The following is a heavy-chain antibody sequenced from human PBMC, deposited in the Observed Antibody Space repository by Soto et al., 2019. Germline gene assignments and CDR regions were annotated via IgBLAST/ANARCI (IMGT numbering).Heavy chain of an antibody. V-gene: IGHV4-31*03. J-gene: IGHJ2*01. CDR2: IYHSGTT. D-gene: IGHD2-21*02. CDR3: ARPKQPYFGRDSYYVLGYWYFDL. Sequence: SETLSLTCTFSGGSISRGNYYWTWIRQYPGKGLEWIGYIYHSGTTYYNPSLKSRVAISVDTSKNQFSLKLSSVSASDTAMYYCARPKQPYFGRDSYYVLGYWYFDLWGRGTPVTVSS. CDR1: GGSISRGNYY.